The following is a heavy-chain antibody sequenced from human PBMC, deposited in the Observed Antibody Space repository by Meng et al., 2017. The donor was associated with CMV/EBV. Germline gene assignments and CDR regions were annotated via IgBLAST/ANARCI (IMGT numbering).Heavy chain of an antibody. V-gene: IGHV4-59*01. CDR1: GGSISSYY. Sequence: GSLRLSCTVSGGSISSYYWSWIRQPPGKGLEWIGYIYYSGSTNYNPSLKSRVTISVDTSKNQFSLKLSSVTAADTAVYYCARVGGHYDFWSGYAQLGYFDYWGQGTLVRLL. CDR3: ARVGGHYDFWSGYAQLGYFDY. CDR2: IYYSGST. J-gene: IGHJ4*02. D-gene: IGHD3-3*01.